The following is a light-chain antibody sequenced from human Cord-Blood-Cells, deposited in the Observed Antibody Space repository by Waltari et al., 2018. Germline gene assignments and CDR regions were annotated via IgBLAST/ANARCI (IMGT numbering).Light chain of an antibody. CDR3: QQSYSTLFT. V-gene: IGKV1-39*01. CDR2: AAS. CDR1: QSISSY. J-gene: IGKJ3*01. Sequence: EIQMTQSPSYLSASVGDRVTITCRASQSISSYLNWYQQKPGKAPKLLIYAASSLQSGVPSRFSSSGSGTDFTLTISSLQPEDFATYYCQQSYSTLFTFGPGTKVDIK.